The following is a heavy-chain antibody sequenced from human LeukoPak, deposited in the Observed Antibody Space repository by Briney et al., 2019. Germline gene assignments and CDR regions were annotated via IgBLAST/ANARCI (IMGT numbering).Heavy chain of an antibody. J-gene: IGHJ4*02. CDR2: INHSGST. CDR3: ARVGATYYDFWSGYYTGYYFDY. Sequence: SETLSLTCAVYGGSFSGYYWSWIRQPPGKGLEWIGEINHSGSTNYNPSLKSRVTISVDTSKNQFSLKLSSVTAADTAVYYCARVGATYYDFWSGYYTGYYFDYWGQGTLVTVSS. CDR1: GGSFSGYY. V-gene: IGHV4-34*01. D-gene: IGHD3-3*01.